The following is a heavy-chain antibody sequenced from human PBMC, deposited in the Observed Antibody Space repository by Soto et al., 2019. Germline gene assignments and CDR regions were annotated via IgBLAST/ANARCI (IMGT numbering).Heavy chain of an antibody. CDR2: INHSGTT. J-gene: IGHJ6*02. CDR1: RGSFSGFY. V-gene: IGHV4-34*01. Sequence: PSETLSLTCGVYRGSFSGFYWSWIRQTPGKGLEWIGEINHSGTTNYNPSFKNRVSISVDKTTNNFSLKMTSVTAADAAVYYCARGRGYVYGSNFYGMDVWGRGTTVTVS. CDR3: ARGRGYVYGSNFYGMDV. D-gene: IGHD5-18*01.